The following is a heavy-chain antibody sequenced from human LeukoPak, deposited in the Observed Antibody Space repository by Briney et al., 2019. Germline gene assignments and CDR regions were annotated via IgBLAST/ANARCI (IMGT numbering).Heavy chain of an antibody. CDR2: IKQDGSEK. J-gene: IGHJ4*02. CDR1: GFTISNYW. Sequence: GRSLRLSCAASGFTISNYWMSWVRQAPGKGLEWVANIKQDGSEKYYVNSVKGRFTISRDNAKNSLYLQMNSLRAEDTAIYFCAREDDWNYEDYWGQGTLVTVSS. CDR3: AREDDWNYEDY. D-gene: IGHD1-7*01. V-gene: IGHV3-7*01.